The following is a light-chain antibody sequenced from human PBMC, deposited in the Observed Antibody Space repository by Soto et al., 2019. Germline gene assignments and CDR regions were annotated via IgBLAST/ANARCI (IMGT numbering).Light chain of an antibody. CDR2: KAS. J-gene: IGKJ2*01. Sequence: DIQMTQSPSTLSASVGDRVTITCRASQSISSWLAWYQQKPGKAPKLLIYKASSLESGVPSRFSGSGSGTDFTLTISSLPPDDFASYYCQQYNSYLMYTFGQGTKLEIK. V-gene: IGKV1-5*03. CDR3: QQYNSYLMYT. CDR1: QSISSW.